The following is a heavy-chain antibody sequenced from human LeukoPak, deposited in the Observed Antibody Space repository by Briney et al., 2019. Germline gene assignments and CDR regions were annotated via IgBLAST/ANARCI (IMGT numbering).Heavy chain of an antibody. CDR1: GFTFSSYA. Sequence: PGRSLRLSCAASGFTFSSYAMHWVRQAPGKGLEWVAVISYDGSNKYYAGSVKGRFTISRDNSKNTLYLQMNSLRAEDTAVYYCARERTLVVTATGHFDYWGQGTLVTVSS. CDR3: ARERTLVVTATGHFDY. CDR2: ISYDGSNK. V-gene: IGHV3-30-3*01. J-gene: IGHJ4*02. D-gene: IGHD2-21*02.